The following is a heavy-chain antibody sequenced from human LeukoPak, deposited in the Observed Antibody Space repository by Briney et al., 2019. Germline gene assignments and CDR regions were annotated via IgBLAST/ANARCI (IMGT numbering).Heavy chain of an antibody. D-gene: IGHD3-10*01. J-gene: IGHJ5*02. CDR2: IYHSGST. V-gene: IGHV4-30-2*01. CDR3: ARLRKYGSGSYYQNWFDP. Sequence: PSETLSLTCAVSGGSISSGGYSWSWIRQPPGKGLEWIGYIYHSGSTYYNPSLKSRVTISVDRSKNQFSLKLSSVTAADTAVYYCARLRKYGSGSYYQNWFDPWGQGTLVTVSS. CDR1: GGSISSGGYS.